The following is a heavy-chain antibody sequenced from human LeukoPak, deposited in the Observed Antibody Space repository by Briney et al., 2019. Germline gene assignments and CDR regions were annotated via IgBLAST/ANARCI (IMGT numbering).Heavy chain of an antibody. D-gene: IGHD1-26*01. Sequence: GGSLRLSCAASGFTFSSYEMNWVRQAPGKGLEWVSVIYSGGSTYYADSVKGRFTISRDNSKNTLYLQMNSLRAEDTAVYYCARDVSGSYSHMDVWGKGTTVTISS. CDR2: IYSGGST. CDR3: ARDVSGSYSHMDV. V-gene: IGHV3-66*01. CDR1: GFTFSSYE. J-gene: IGHJ6*03.